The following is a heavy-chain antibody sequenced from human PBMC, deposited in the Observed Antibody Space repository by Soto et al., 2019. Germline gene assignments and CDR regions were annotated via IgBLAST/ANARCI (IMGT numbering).Heavy chain of an antibody. CDR3: GKGPRGGGPFDI. CDR1: GFTFSSYG. D-gene: IGHD3-10*01. V-gene: IGHV3-30*18. J-gene: IGHJ3*02. Sequence: GGSLRLSCAASGFTFSSYGMHWVRQAPGKGLEWVAVISYDGSNKYYADSVKGRFTISRDNSKNTLYLQMNSLRAEDTCFYYCGKGPRGGGPFDIWGQGTMVTVSS. CDR2: ISYDGSNK.